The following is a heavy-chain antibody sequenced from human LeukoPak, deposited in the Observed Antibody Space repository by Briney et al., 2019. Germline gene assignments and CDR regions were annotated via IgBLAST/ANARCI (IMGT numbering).Heavy chain of an antibody. CDR3: ARGRGY. J-gene: IGHJ4*02. CDR1: GGSFSGYF. CDR2: INHSGST. V-gene: IGHV4-34*01. Sequence: SETLSLTCAVYGGSFSGYFWSWIRQPPGKGLEWIGEINHSGSTNYNPSLKSRVTISVDTSKNQFSLKLSSVTAADTAVYYCARGRGYWGQGTLVTVSS.